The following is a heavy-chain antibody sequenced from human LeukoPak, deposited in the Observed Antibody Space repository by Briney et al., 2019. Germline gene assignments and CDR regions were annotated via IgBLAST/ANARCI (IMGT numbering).Heavy chain of an antibody. CDR1: GGTFSSYA. J-gene: IGHJ6*02. CDR3: ARSDSSWYRFYYYYGMDV. Sequence: SVKVSCTASGGTFSSYAISWVRQAPGQGLEWMGGIIPIFGTANYAQKFQGRVTITADESTSTAYMELSSLRSEDTAVYYCARSDSSWYRFYYYYGMDVWGQGTTVTVSS. V-gene: IGHV1-69*13. CDR2: IIPIFGTA. D-gene: IGHD6-13*01.